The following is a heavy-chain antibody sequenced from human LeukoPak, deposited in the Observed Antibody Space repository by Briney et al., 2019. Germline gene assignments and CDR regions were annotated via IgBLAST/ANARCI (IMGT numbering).Heavy chain of an antibody. Sequence: PGGSLRLSCAASGFTFSSYWMSWVRQAPGKGLEWVANIKQDGSEKYYVDSVKGRFTISRDNAKNSLYLQMNSLRAEDTAVYYCARGTGYDYVWGSYRYTPFDYWGQGTLVTVSS. CDR1: GFTFSSYW. V-gene: IGHV3-7*01. J-gene: IGHJ4*02. CDR3: ARGTGYDYVWGSYRYTPFDY. D-gene: IGHD3-16*02. CDR2: IKQDGSEK.